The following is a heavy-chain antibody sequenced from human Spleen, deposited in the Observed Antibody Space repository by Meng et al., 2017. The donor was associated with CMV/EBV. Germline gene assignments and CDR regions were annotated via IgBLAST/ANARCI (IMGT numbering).Heavy chain of an antibody. D-gene: IGHD4-17*01. CDR2: INSDGSST. CDR3: ARGGIPTVTTFRKNAFDI. CDR1: GFTFSSYW. J-gene: IGHJ3*02. V-gene: IGHV3-74*01. Sequence: GESLKISCAASGFTFSSYWMHWVRQAPGKGLVWVSRINSDGSSTSYADSVKGRFTISRDNAKNTLYLQMNSLRAEDTAVYYCARGGIPTVTTFRKNAFDIWGQGTMVTVSS.